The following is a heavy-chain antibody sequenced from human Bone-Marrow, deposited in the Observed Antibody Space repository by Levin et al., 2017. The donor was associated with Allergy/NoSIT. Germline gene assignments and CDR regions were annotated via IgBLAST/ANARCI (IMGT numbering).Heavy chain of an antibody. Sequence: GESLKISCTASGFTFTNAWMNWVRQAPGKGLEWVGRIKSKADGGATDYATFVKGRFTISRDDSKNTLYLQINNVKTEDTGLYYCSRRAMSRLVHYYYAMDVWGQGTTVTVSS. CDR1: GFTFTNAW. J-gene: IGHJ6*02. CDR3: SRRAMSRLVHYYYAMDV. D-gene: IGHD6-6*01. V-gene: IGHV3-15*01. CDR2: IKSKADGGAT.